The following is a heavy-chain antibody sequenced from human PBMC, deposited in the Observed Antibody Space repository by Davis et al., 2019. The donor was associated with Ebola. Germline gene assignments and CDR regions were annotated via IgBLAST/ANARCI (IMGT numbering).Heavy chain of an antibody. CDR1: GGSFSGYY. V-gene: IGHV4-34*01. CDR3: ARHSLTVRYYDILSGAFGY. J-gene: IGHJ4*02. CDR2: INHSGST. Sequence: MPSETLSLTCAVYGGSFSGYYWSWIRQPPGKGLEWIGEINHSGSTNYNPSLKSRVTISVDTSKNQFSLKLSSVTAADTAVYYCARHSLTVRYYDILSGAFGYWGQGTLVTVSS. D-gene: IGHD3-9*01.